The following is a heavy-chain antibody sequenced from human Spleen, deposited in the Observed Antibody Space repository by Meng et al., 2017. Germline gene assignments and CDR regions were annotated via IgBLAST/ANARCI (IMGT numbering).Heavy chain of an antibody. CDR2: ISYDGSNK. Sequence: GESLKISCAASGFTFSSYAMHWVRQAPGKGLEWVAVISYDGSNKYYADSVKGRFTISRDNSKNTLYLQMNSLRAEDTAVYYCARDYFRYYSYGYFDYWGQGTLVTVSS. D-gene: IGHD5-18*01. J-gene: IGHJ4*02. CDR3: ARDYFRYYSYGYFDY. V-gene: IGHV3-30*01. CDR1: GFTFSSYA.